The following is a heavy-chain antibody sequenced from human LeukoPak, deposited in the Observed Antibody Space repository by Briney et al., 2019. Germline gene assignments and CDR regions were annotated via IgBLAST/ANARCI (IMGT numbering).Heavy chain of an antibody. CDR3: VREGLYCSGTNCYGGYFDL. V-gene: IGHV4-34*01. Sequence: PSETLSLTCAVYGGSFSGYYWSWIRQPPGKGLEWIGEINHSGSTDYNPSLKSRVTISVDTSKNQFSLKLSSVTAADTAVYYCVREGLYCSGTNCYGGYFDLWGRGTQVTVSS. D-gene: IGHD2-2*01. CDR2: INHSGST. CDR1: GGSFSGYY. J-gene: IGHJ2*01.